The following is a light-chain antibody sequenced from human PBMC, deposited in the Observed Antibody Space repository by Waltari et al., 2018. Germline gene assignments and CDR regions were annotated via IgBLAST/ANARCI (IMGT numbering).Light chain of an antibody. CDR3: QHYKNFPLT. Sequence: DVQMTQSPSTLSASVGDRVTITCRAREDINTWLAWYQQKPGKAPKPLISDAASLKSGVPSRFSGSGSGTDFTLTITSMQPDDFATYYCQHYKNFPLTFGGGTNVEV. V-gene: IGKV1-5*01. CDR1: EDINTW. J-gene: IGKJ4*01. CDR2: DAA.